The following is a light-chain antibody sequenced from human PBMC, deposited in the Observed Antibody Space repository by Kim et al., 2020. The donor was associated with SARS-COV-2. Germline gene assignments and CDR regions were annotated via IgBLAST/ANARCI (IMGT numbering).Light chain of an antibody. CDR3: QAWDSSTWV. Sequence: VSPGQTASITCSGDKLGDKYACWYQQKPGQSPGLGIYQDSKRPSGIPERFSGSNPGNTATLTISGTQAMDEADYYCQAWDSSTWVFGGGTKVTVL. CDR1: KLGDKY. V-gene: IGLV3-1*01. J-gene: IGLJ3*02. CDR2: QDS.